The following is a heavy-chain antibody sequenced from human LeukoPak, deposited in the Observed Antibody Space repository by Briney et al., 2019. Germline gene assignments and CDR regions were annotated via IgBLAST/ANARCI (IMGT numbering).Heavy chain of an antibody. CDR1: GHSFNKFA. V-gene: IGHV1-18*01. D-gene: IGHD2-21*01. CDR2: ISGYSGKT. Sequence: GASVKVSCKASGHSFNKFAISWVRQAPGQGLEWMGWISGYSGKTDSAQKLQDRVTMTTDTSTSTAYLELRNLRSDDTAVYFCVRVGSAYGDPLEFDFWGQGTLVTVSS. CDR3: VRVGSAYGDPLEFDF. J-gene: IGHJ4*02.